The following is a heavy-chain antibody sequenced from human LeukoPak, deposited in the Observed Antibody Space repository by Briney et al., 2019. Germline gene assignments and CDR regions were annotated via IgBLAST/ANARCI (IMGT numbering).Heavy chain of an antibody. CDR2: INAGNGNT. Sequence: ASVKVSCKASGYTFTSYAMHWVRQAPGQRLEWMGWINAGNGNTKYSQKFQGRVTITSDTSASTAYMEMSSLRSEDTAVYYCARDRGYDSSGYYSWGQGTLVTVSS. J-gene: IGHJ4*02. CDR3: ARDRGYDSSGYYS. V-gene: IGHV1-3*01. CDR1: GYTFTSYA. D-gene: IGHD3-22*01.